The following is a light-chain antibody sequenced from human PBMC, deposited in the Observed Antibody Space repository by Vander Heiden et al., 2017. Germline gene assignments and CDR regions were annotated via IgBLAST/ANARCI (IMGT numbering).Light chain of an antibody. Sequence: IQMTQSPSSLSASVGDRVTITCRASQGISNYLAWYQQKPGKVPKLLIYAASTLQSGVPSRFSGSGYGTDFTLTISSLQPEDVATYYCQKYNSALALTFGGGTKVEIK. V-gene: IGKV1-27*01. CDR1: QGISNY. CDR2: AAS. CDR3: QKYNSALALT. J-gene: IGKJ4*01.